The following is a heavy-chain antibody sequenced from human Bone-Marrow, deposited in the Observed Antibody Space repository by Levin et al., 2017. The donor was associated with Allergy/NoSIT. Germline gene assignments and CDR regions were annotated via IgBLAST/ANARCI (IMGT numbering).Heavy chain of an antibody. J-gene: IGHJ5*01. D-gene: IGHD2-2*01. CDR1: GFTFSTYY. V-gene: IGHV3-21*01. CDR2: ISGGSSFT. CDR3: AREFPSPDGIGRFDS. Sequence: TSGGSLRLSCAASGFTFSTYYMHWVRQAPGKGLEWVSSISGGSSFTNYADSLKGRFTISRDNARNSLSLQMNSLRAEDTGVYYCAREFPSPDGIGRFDSWGQGTLVTVSS.